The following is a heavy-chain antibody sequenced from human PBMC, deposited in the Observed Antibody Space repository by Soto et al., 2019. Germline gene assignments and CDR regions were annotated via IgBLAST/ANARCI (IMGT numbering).Heavy chain of an antibody. CDR1: GGTFSSYT. Sequence: QVQLVQSGAEVKKPGSSVKVSCKASGGTFSSYTISWVRQAPGQGLEWMGRIIPILGIANYAQKFQGRVTMTADKSTSTDCMGLSSLRSGDNAVYYCARGGATMVRGVSTQLPFDYWGKGTLVTVSS. J-gene: IGHJ4*02. CDR2: IIPILGIA. V-gene: IGHV1-69*02. D-gene: IGHD3-10*01. CDR3: ARGGATMVRGVSTQLPFDY.